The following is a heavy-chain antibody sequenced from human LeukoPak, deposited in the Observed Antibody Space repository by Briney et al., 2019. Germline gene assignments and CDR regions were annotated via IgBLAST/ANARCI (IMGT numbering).Heavy chain of an antibody. Sequence: PSETLSLTCAVYGGSFSGYYWSWIRQPPGKGLEWIGEINHSGSTDYNPSLKSRVTISVDTSKNQFSLKLSSVTAADTAVYYCARVCEVVTNPDAFDIWGQGTMVTVSS. V-gene: IGHV4-34*01. CDR2: INHSGST. J-gene: IGHJ3*02. CDR3: ARVCEVVTNPDAFDI. CDR1: GGSFSGYY. D-gene: IGHD3-22*01.